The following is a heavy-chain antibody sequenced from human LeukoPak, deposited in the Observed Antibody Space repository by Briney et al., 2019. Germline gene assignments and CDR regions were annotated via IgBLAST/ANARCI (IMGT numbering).Heavy chain of an antibody. D-gene: IGHD3-3*01. CDR2: ISSSSSTI. V-gene: IGHV3-48*01. J-gene: IGHJ4*02. CDR1: GFTFSNYA. CDR3: ARDFFFDY. Sequence: GSLRLSCAASGFTFSNYAIHWVRQAPGKGLEWVSYISSSSSTIYYADSVKGRFTISRDNAKNSLYLQMNSLRAEDTAVYYCARDFFFDYWGQGTLVTVSP.